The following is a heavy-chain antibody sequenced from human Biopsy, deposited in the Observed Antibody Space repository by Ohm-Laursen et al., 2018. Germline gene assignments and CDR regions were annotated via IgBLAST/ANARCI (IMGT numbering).Heavy chain of an antibody. J-gene: IGHJ6*02. CDR2: IYYRGET. D-gene: IGHD3-22*01. Sequence: SLSLTCTVAGDSISRSDYYGTWIRQHPGKGLEWIGCIYYRGETYYKPSLKSRVSMSLDTSKKQFSLKLTSVTPADTAVYYCATDRGGYKYFYGMDVWGQGTTVTVPS. V-gene: IGHV4-31*02. CDR1: GDSISRSDYY. CDR3: ATDRGGYKYFYGMDV.